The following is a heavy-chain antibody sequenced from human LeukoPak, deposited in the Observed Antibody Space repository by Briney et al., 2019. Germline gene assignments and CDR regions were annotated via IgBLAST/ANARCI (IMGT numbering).Heavy chain of an antibody. J-gene: IGHJ2*01. CDR1: GGSFSGYY. CDR2: INHSRST. V-gene: IGHV4-34*01. Sequence: SETLSLTCAVYGGSFSGYYWSWIRQPPGKGLEWIGEINHSRSTNYNPSLKSRVTISVDTAKNQFSLKLSSVTAADTAVYYCARHGVAAAVDAWYFDLWGRGTLVTVSS. D-gene: IGHD6-13*01. CDR3: ARHGVAAAVDAWYFDL.